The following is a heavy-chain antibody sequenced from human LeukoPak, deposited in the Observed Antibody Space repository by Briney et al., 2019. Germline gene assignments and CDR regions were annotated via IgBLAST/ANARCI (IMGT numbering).Heavy chain of an antibody. D-gene: IGHD1/OR15-1a*01. V-gene: IGHV1-46*01. Sequence: ASVKVSCKASGYAFTSYYMHWVRQAPGQGLEWMGTINPSGGSTSYAQKFQGRVTMTRDTSISTAYMELSRLRSDDTAVYYCAREEQVPYYYYGMDVWGQGTTVTVSS. CDR2: INPSGGST. J-gene: IGHJ6*02. CDR1: GYAFTSYY. CDR3: AREEQVPYYYYGMDV.